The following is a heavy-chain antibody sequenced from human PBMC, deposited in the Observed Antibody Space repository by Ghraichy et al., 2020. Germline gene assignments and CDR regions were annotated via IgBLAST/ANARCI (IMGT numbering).Heavy chain of an antibody. V-gene: IGHV4-61*02. D-gene: IGHD6-19*01. Sequence: SETLSLTCTVSGGSISSGSYYWSWIRQPAGKGLEWIGRIYTSGSTNYNPSLKSRVTISVDPSKNQFSLKLSSVTAADPAVYCCAREGFSSGTYYYYYYMDVWGKGTTVTVSS. CDR3: AREGFSSGTYYYYYYMDV. CDR2: IYTSGST. CDR1: GGSISSGSYY. J-gene: IGHJ6*03.